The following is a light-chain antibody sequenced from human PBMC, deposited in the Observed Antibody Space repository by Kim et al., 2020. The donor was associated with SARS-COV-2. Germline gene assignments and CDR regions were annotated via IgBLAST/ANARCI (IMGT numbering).Light chain of an antibody. CDR3: QQYGRSLT. Sequence: LSPGERTTLTCRASQSVRSNSLAWYQQKPGRAPRLLIYGTSSRATGIPDRFSGSGSGTDFTLTISRLEPEDFAVYYCQQYGRSLTFGGGTKLEI. CDR2: GTS. CDR1: QSVRSNS. J-gene: IGKJ4*01. V-gene: IGKV3-20*01.